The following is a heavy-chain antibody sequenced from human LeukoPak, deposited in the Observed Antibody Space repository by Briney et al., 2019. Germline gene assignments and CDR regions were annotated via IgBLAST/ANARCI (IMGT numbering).Heavy chain of an antibody. Sequence: SETLSLTCAVSGRSISSSNWWSWVRQPPGKGLEWIGSIYYSGSTYYNPSLKSRVTISVDTSKNQFSLKLSSVTAADTAVYYCARHSWSSSWLYFDYWGQGTLVTVSS. CDR2: IYYSGST. CDR1: GRSISSSNW. J-gene: IGHJ4*02. D-gene: IGHD6-13*01. V-gene: IGHV4-39*01. CDR3: ARHSWSSSWLYFDY.